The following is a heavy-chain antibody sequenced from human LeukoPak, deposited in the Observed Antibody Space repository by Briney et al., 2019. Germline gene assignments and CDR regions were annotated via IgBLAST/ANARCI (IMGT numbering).Heavy chain of an antibody. CDR1: GFTVSSNY. V-gene: IGHV3-66*01. D-gene: IGHD5-18*01. CDR3: ARDRRYSYEYYFDY. J-gene: IGHJ4*02. CDR2: IYSGGST. Sequence: PGGSLRLSCAASGFTVSSNYMSWVRQAPGKGLEWVSVIYSGGSTYYADSVKGRFTISRDNSKNTLYLQMNSLRAEDTAVYYRARDRRYSYEYYFDYWGQGTLVTVSS.